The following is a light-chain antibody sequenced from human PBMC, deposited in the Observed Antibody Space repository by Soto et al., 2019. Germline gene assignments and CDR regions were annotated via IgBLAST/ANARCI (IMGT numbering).Light chain of an antibody. CDR1: QSISSY. Sequence: IQMTQSPSSLSASVGYIVTITCRASQSISSYLNWYQQKPGKAPKXLIYAASSLQSGVPSRFSGSGSGTDFTLTISSLQNEDFATYYCQQSYSTPPTFGQGTKVDIK. CDR3: QQSYSTPPT. J-gene: IGKJ1*01. V-gene: IGKV1-39*01. CDR2: AAS.